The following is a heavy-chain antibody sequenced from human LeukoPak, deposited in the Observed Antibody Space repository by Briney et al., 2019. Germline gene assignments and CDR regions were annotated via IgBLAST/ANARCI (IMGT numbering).Heavy chain of an antibody. V-gene: IGHV3-72*01. Sequence: GGSLRLSCAAFGFTFSDHYMDWVRQAPGKGLEWVGRIRNKANSFFTEYAASVKGRFTISRDNAKNSLYLQMNSLRAEDTAVYYCARSGYDYYYYYGMDVWGQGTTVTVSS. CDR2: IRNKANSFFT. D-gene: IGHD5-18*01. CDR3: ARSGYDYYYYYGMDV. J-gene: IGHJ6*02. CDR1: GFTFSDHY.